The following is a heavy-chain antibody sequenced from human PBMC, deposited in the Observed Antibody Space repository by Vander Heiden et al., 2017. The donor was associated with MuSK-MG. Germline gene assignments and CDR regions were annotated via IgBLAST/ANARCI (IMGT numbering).Heavy chain of an antibody. V-gene: IGHV4-34*01. CDR2: INHSGST. Sequence: QVQLQQWGAGLLKPSETLSLTCAVYGGSFSGYYWSWIRQPPGKGLEWIGEINHSGSTNYNPALKSRVTISVDTSKNQFSLKLSSVTAADTAVYYCARAVSNYYGSGRYSGHFDYWGQGTLVTVSS. D-gene: IGHD3-10*01. CDR1: GGSFSGYY. CDR3: ARAVSNYYGSGRYSGHFDY. J-gene: IGHJ4*02.